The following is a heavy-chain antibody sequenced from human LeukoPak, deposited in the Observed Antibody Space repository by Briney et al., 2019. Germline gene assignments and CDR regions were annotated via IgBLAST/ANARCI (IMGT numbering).Heavy chain of an antibody. V-gene: IGHV3-7*01. Sequence: GGSLRLSCAASGFTFSNYAMSWVRQAPGKGLEWVANIKQDGSEKYYVDSVKGRFTISRDNAKNSLYLQMNSLRAEDTAVYYCARDQTKWEPLRRRDYYYMDVWGKGTTVTVSS. J-gene: IGHJ6*03. CDR3: ARDQTKWEPLRRRDYYYMDV. CDR2: IKQDGSEK. CDR1: GFTFSNYA. D-gene: IGHD1-26*01.